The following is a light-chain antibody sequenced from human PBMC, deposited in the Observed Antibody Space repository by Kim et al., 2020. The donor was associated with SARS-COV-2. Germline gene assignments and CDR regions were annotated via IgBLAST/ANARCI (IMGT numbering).Light chain of an antibody. J-gene: IGLJ2*01. CDR1: SSDVCGYNY. Sequence: GQSVTISCTGTSSDVCGYNYVSWYQQPPGKDPKRMIYDVSKRPSGVHDRLSGSKCGNTASLTVYGLQAEDEADYYCSSYAGSNNLVFGRGTQLTVL. CDR2: DVS. V-gene: IGLV2-8*01. CDR3: SSYAGSNNLV.